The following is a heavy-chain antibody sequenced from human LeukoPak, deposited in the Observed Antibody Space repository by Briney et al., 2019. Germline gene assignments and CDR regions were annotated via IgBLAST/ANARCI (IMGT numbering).Heavy chain of an antibody. D-gene: IGHD2-2*01. J-gene: IGHJ5*02. V-gene: IGHV4-59*01. CDR1: GGSISSYY. Sequence: SETLSLTCTVSGGSISSYYWSWIRQPPGKGLEWIAYIYYSGSTNYNPSLKSRVTISVDTSKNQFSLKLSSVTAADTAVYYCARTHIVVVPAAMKRRGNWFDPWGQGTLVTVSS. CDR3: ARTHIVVVPAAMKRRGNWFDP. CDR2: IYYSGST.